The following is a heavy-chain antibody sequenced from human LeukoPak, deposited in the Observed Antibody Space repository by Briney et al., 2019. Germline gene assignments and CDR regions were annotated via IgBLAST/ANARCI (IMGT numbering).Heavy chain of an antibody. J-gene: IGHJ4*02. V-gene: IGHV4-39*07. CDR2: IYYSGST. CDR3: ARLATRFFDY. CDR1: GGSISSSSYY. D-gene: IGHD1-26*01. Sequence: SETLSLTCTVSGGSISSSSYYWGWIRQPPGKGLEWIGSIYYSGSTYYNPSLKSRVTISVDTSKNQFSLKLSSVTAADTAVYYCARLATRFFDYWGQGTLVTVSS.